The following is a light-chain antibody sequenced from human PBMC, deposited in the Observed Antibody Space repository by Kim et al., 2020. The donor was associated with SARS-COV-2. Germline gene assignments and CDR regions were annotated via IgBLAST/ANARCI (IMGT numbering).Light chain of an antibody. CDR1: QTLLHSDGKTY. Sequence: EIVMTQTPLSLSVTPGQPASISCKSSQTLLHSDGKTYLYWYLLKPGQSPLLLIYEVSRRFSGVPDRFSGSGSGTDFTLKISRVEAEDVGVYYCMQGLHIPLTFGGGTKVDIK. CDR3: MQGLHIPLT. CDR2: EVS. J-gene: IGKJ4*01. V-gene: IGKV2-29*02.